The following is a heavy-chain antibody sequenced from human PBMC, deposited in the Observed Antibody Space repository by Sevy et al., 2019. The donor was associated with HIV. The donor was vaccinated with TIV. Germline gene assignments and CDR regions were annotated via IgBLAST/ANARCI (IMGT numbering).Heavy chain of an antibody. V-gene: IGHV3-11*01. CDR2: ISSSGSTI. D-gene: IGHD6-13*01. CDR3: ARDLSSSWSGYFDY. Sequence: GWSLRLSCAASGFTFSDYYMSWIRQAPGKGLEWVSYISSSGSTIYYADSVKGRFTISRDNAKNSLYRQMNSLRAEDTAVYYCARDLSSSWSGYFDYWGQGTLVTVSS. J-gene: IGHJ4*02. CDR1: GFTFSDYY.